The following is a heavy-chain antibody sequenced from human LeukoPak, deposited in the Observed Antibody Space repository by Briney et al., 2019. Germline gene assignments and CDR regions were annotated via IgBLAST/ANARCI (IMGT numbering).Heavy chain of an antibody. J-gene: IGHJ4*02. CDR2: ISYDGSNK. V-gene: IGHV3-30*14. Sequence: PGGSLRLSCAASGFTFSSYAMHWVRQAPGKGLEWVAVISYDGSNKYYADSVKGRFTISRDNSKNTLYLQMNSLRAEDTAVYYCARDRYCGGDCYWGQGTLVTVSS. CDR3: ARDRYCGGDCY. CDR1: GFTFSSYA. D-gene: IGHD2-21*02.